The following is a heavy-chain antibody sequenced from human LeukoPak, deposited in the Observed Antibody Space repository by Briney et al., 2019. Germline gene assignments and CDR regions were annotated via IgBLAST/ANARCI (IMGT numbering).Heavy chain of an antibody. V-gene: IGHV3-48*01. CDR1: GFTFSDYS. D-gene: IGHD6-13*01. CDR2: ISSWSSTI. J-gene: IGHJ6*03. CDR3: ARVYSSSWYYYYYYMDV. Sequence: GGSLRLSCAASGFTFSDYSMNWVRQAPGKGLEWVSYISSWSSTIFYADSVKGRFTISKDNAKNSLYLQMNSLRVEDTAVYYCARVYSSSWYYYYYYMDVWGKGTTVTVSS.